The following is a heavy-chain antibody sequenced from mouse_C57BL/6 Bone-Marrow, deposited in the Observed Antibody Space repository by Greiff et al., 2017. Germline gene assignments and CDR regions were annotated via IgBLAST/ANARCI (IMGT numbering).Heavy chain of an antibody. Sequence: QVQLQQSGAELVKPGASVKLSCKASGYTFTEYTIHWVKQRSGQGLEWIGWFYPGSGSIKYNEKFKDKATLTADKSSSTVYMERSRLTSEDSAVYFCARHEGSYYSNWDYFDYWGQGTTLTVSS. J-gene: IGHJ2*01. CDR3: ARHEGSYYSNWDYFDY. V-gene: IGHV1-62-2*01. CDR2: FYPGSGSI. D-gene: IGHD2-5*01. CDR1: GYTFTEYT.